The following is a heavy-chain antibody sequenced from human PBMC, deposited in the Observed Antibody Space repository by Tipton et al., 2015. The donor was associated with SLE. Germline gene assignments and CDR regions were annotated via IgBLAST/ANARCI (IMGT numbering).Heavy chain of an antibody. CDR3: ARRYWGWYFDL. V-gene: IGHV4-34*01. J-gene: IGHJ2*01. CDR2: INHSGST. CDR1: GGSFSGYY. Sequence: GLVKPSETLSLTCAVYGGSFSGYYWSWIRQPPGKGLAWIGEINHSGSTNYNPSLKSRVTISVDTSKNQFSLNVRSVTAADTAVYYCARRYWGWYFDLWGRGTLVTVSS. D-gene: IGHD2-8*02.